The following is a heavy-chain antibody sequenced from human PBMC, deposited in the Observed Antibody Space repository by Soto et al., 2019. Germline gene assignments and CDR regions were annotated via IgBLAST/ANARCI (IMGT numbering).Heavy chain of an antibody. J-gene: IGHJ5*02. CDR3: ARLTGSYQLGKWFDP. D-gene: IGHD1-26*01. V-gene: IGHV1-69*06. CDR2: ITPGFGSG. CDR1: GGTFSSYT. Sequence: QVQLGQSGAEVKEPGSSVNVSCKASGGTFSSYTISWARQAPGQGFEWMGGITPGFGSGNYAQKFQGRVTITADKSTRTVYMALSSRTSADTALYYCARLTGSYQLGKWFDPWGQGTLVTVSS.